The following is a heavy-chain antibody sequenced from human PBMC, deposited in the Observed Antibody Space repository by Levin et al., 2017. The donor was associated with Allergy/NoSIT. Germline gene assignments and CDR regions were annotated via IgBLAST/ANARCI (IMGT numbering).Heavy chain of an antibody. CDR1: GFTFSDYY. V-gene: IGHV3-11*01. J-gene: IGHJ4*02. Sequence: GESLKISCAASGFTFSDYYMSWIRQAPGKGLEWVSYISSSGSTIYYADSVKGRFTISRDNSKNTLYLQMNSLRAEDTAVYYCAKGPPPPYSSSWYWVDYWGQGTLVTVSS. CDR2: ISSSGSTI. CDR3: AKGPPPPYSSSWYWVDY. D-gene: IGHD6-13*01.